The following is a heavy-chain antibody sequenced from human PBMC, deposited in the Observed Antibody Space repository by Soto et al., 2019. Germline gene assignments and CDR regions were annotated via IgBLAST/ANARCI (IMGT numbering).Heavy chain of an antibody. V-gene: IGHV3-23*01. J-gene: IGHJ4*02. CDR3: ARWSYLDY. Sequence: RLSCAASGFSFGSYALSWVRQAPGKGLEWVSTISGSDGKTFYADSVKGRFSISRDTSQSTLYLQMNSLRADDTATYYCARWSYLDYWGQGTRVTVSS. CDR1: GFSFGSYA. D-gene: IGHD3-3*01. CDR2: ISGSDGKT.